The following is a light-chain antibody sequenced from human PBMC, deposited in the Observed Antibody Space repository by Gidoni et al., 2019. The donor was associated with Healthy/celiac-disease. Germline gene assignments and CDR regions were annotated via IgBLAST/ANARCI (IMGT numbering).Light chain of an antibody. J-gene: IGKJ5*01. CDR1: QSISSW. Sequence: DIQMTQSPSTLPASVGDRVTITSRASQSISSWLAWYQQKPGKAPKLLIYKASSLESGVPSRFSGSRSGTEFTLTNSSLQPDDFARYYCQQYDSYPMTFGQGTRLEIK. CDR2: KAS. CDR3: QQYDSYPMT. V-gene: IGKV1-5*03.